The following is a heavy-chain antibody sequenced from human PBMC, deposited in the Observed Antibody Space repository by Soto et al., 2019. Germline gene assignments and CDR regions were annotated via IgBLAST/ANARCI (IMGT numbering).Heavy chain of an antibody. CDR3: AKDGTIFGVVIQYYFDY. D-gene: IGHD3-3*01. CDR2: ISWNSGSI. CDR1: GSTFDDYA. V-gene: IGHV3-9*01. Sequence: GGSLRLSCAASGSTFDDYAMHWVRQAPGKGLEWVSGISWNSGSIGYADSVKGRFTISRDNAKNPLYLQMNSLRAEDTALYYCAKDGTIFGVVIQYYFDYWGQGTLVTVSS. J-gene: IGHJ4*02.